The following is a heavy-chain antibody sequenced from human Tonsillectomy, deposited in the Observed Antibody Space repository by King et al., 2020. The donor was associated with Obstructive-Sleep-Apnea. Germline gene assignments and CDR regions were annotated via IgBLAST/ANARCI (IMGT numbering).Heavy chain of an antibody. CDR2: LSGSGATT. J-gene: IGHJ4*02. CDR1: GFTFSSYA. V-gene: IGHV3-23*04. Sequence: VQLVESGGGLVQPGGSLRLSCAASGFTFSSYAMTWVRQAPGKGLEWVSGLSGSGATTYYADSVKGRFTLARDTSKNTLYLQMDSLRAEDTAIYYCAKDRTLYGSGSYSYFDYWGQGILVTVSS. CDR3: AKDRTLYGSGSYSYFDY. D-gene: IGHD3-10*01.